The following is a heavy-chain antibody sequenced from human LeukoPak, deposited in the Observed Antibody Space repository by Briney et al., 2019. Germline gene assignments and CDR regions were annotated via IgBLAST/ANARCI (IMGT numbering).Heavy chain of an antibody. CDR1: GGTFISYA. CDR3: ARTPKFGGVIGPFDY. Sequence: SVKVSCKASGGTFISYAISWARQAPGQGLEWMGGIIPIFGTANYAQKFQGRVTITTDESKSTAYMELSSLRSEDTAVYYCARTPKFGGVIGPFDYWGQGTLVTVSS. D-gene: IGHD3-16*02. J-gene: IGHJ4*02. V-gene: IGHV1-69*05. CDR2: IIPIFGTA.